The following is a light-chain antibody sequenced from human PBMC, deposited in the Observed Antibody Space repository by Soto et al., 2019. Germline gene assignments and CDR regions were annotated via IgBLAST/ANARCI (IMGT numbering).Light chain of an antibody. J-gene: IGLJ2*01. CDR2: YDT. V-gene: IGLV3-21*04. CDR1: NIESKT. Sequence: SYELTQPPSVSLAPGKTARITCGGNNIESKTVHWYQQKPDQAPVLVVYYDTDRPSGIPERFSGSNSGNTATLTISRVEAGDEADYYCQVWHRGDDHHVVFGGGNKLTVL. CDR3: QVWHRGDDHHVV.